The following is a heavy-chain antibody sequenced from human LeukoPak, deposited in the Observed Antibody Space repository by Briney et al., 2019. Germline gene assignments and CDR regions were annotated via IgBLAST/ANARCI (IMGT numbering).Heavy chain of an antibody. J-gene: IGHJ2*01. CDR1: GFTFSNYA. V-gene: IGHV3-33*01. CDR3: ARDGATVTTSLDWYFDL. Sequence: GGSLRLPCAASGFTFSNYAMHWVRQAPGKGLEWVAVIWYDGSNKYYADSVKGRFTISRDNSKNTLYLQMNSLRAEDTAVYYCARDGATVTTSLDWYFDLWGRGTLVTVSS. D-gene: IGHD4-17*01. CDR2: IWYDGSNK.